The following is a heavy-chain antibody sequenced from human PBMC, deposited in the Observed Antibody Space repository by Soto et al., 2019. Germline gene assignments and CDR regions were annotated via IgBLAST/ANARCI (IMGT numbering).Heavy chain of an antibody. Sequence: QVQLVESGGGVVEPGRSLRLTCAATGVTFSSYGMHWVRQAPGKGLERVAVISYDGSKKYYADSVKGRFTISRENSKNTLYLQMNSLRAKDTDVYYCAKGWGEYSSSCDYFDYWGQGTMVTVSS. D-gene: IGHD6-13*01. CDR2: ISYDGSKK. V-gene: IGHV3-30*18. CDR1: GVTFSSYG. J-gene: IGHJ4*02. CDR3: AKGWGEYSSSCDYFDY.